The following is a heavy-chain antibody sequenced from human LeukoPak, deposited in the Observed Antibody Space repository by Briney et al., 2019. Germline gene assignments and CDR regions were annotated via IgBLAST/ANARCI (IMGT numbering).Heavy chain of an antibody. V-gene: IGHV1-18*01. Sequence: ASVKVSCKASGYTFTSYGISWVRQAPGQGLEWMGWISAYNGNTNYAQKLQGRVTMTTDTSTSTAYMELRSLRSDDTAVYYCARDTRITMIVVAKDAFDIWAKGQWSPSLQ. CDR2: ISAYNGNT. CDR3: ARDTRITMIVVAKDAFDI. J-gene: IGHJ3*02. D-gene: IGHD3-22*01. CDR1: GYTFTSYG.